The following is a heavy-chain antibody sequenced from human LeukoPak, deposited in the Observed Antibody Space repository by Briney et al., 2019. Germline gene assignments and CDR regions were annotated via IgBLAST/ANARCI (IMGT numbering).Heavy chain of an antibody. Sequence: RASETLSLTCGVSGGSITTTNFWSWVRQPPGGGLEWIGEISLRGRTQYNPSLKSRVNISIDESKNHLYLSLASVTAADTAVYYCARHESTSSNAFDIWGQGTMVTVSS. J-gene: IGHJ3*02. D-gene: IGHD6-6*01. CDR2: ISLRGRT. CDR3: ARHESTSSNAFDI. CDR1: GGSITTTNF. V-gene: IGHV4-4*02.